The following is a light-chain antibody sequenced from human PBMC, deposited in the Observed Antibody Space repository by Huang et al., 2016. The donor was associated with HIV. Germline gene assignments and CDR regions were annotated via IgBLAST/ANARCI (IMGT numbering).Light chain of an antibody. CDR1: QSVGDH. CDR3: QQRSNWLT. V-gene: IGKV3-11*01. CDR2: DAA. J-gene: IGKJ4*01. Sequence: IVLTQSPATLSIYPGERVTVSCRASQSVGDHGAWYQPRPGQAPRLLLYDAAQRATGISDRFSGSGAGTEFTLTISSLEPEDYAVYYCQQRSNWLTFGGGTKVELK.